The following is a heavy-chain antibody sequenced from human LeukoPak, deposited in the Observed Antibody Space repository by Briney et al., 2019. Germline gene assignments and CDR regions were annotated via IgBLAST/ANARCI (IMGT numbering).Heavy chain of an antibody. CDR2: IYYSGST. V-gene: IGHV4-59*01. D-gene: IGHD6-25*01. CDR1: GDSISSYY. J-gene: IGHJ6*03. CDR3: ARGPAKYYYYYYMDV. Sequence: PSETLSLTCTVSGDSISSYYWSWIRQPPGKGLEWIGYIYYSGSTNYNPSLKSRVTISVDTSKNQFSLKLSSVTAADTAVYYCARGPAKYYYYYYMDVWGKGTTVTVSS.